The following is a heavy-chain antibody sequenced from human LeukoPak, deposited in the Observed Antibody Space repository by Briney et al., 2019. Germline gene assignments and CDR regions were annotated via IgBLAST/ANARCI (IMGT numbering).Heavy chain of an antibody. D-gene: IGHD6-13*01. J-gene: IGHJ6*03. CDR3: ARRIAAAGGWGYYYYYMDV. V-gene: IGHV4-59*01. Sequence: SETLSLTRTVSGGSISSYYWSWIRQPPGKGLEWIGYIYYSGSTNYNPSLKSRVTISVDTSKNQFSLKLSSETAADTAVHYCARRIAAAGGWGYYYYYMDVWGKGTTVTVSS. CDR1: GGSISSYY. CDR2: IYYSGST.